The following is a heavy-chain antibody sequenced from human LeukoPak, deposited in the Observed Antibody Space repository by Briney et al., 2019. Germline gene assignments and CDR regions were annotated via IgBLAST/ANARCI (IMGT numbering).Heavy chain of an antibody. CDR1: GFTFSDYA. D-gene: IGHD6-6*01. J-gene: IGHJ4*02. CDR3: TTRDYVAARLDY. CDR2: ISASGGGT. V-gene: IGHV3-23*01. Sequence: PGGSLRLSCAASGFTFSDYAMTWVRQAPGKGLEWVSAISASGGGTFYANSVKGRFTIFRDNSQNTLYLQMNSLRVEDTATYSCTTRDYVAARLDYWGQGSLVTVSS.